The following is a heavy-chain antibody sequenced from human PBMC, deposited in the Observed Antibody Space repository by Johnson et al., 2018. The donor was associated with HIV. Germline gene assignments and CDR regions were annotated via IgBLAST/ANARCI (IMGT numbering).Heavy chain of an antibody. D-gene: IGHD3-3*01. CDR3: AREWSLGFDAFDI. CDR2: ISYDGSSK. Sequence: QVQLVESGGVVVQPGRSLRLSCAASGFTFSSYPMHWVRQAPGKGLEWVAVISYDGSSKYYADSVKGRFTISRDNSKNTLYVQMNSLRAEDTAVYYCAREWSLGFDAFDIWGQGTMVTVSS. J-gene: IGHJ3*02. CDR1: GFTFSSYP. V-gene: IGHV3-30-3*01.